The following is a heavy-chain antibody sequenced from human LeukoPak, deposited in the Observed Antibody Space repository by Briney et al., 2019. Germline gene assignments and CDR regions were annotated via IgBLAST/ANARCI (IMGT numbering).Heavy chain of an antibody. J-gene: IGHJ3*02. CDR2: ISYDGNDK. D-gene: IGHD1-26*01. CDR1: GFIFSNYG. CDR3: ARGSIVGATSGAFDI. V-gene: IGHV3-30*03. Sequence: GRSLRLSCAASGFIFSNYGMHWVRRAPGKGLEWVAVISYDGNDKYYADSVKGRFTISRDNSKNTLCLQMNSLRTEDTAVYFCARGSIVGATSGAFDIWGQGTMVTVSS.